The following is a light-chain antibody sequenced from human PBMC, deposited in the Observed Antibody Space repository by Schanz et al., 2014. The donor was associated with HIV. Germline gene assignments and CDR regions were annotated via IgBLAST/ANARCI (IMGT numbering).Light chain of an antibody. V-gene: IGLV2-14*03. CDR3: SSSPPPSTYV. Sequence: QSALTQPASETGSPGQSIKRERSGSSSDEGGAKEAPWYQQHTGKAPKLMIYDVSNRASGVSNHFSGSKSGNTASLTISGLQAEDEADYYCSSSPPPSTYVFAAGTKLTVL. CDR1: SSDEGGAKE. J-gene: IGLJ1*01. CDR2: DVS.